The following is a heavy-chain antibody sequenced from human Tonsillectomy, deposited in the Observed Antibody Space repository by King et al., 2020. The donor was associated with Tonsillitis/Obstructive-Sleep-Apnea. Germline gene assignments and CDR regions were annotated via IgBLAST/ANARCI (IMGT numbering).Heavy chain of an antibody. D-gene: IGHD4-23*01. V-gene: IGHV4-59*01. Sequence: VQLQESGPGLVKPSETLSLTCTVSGVSISSYYWSWIRQPPGKGLEWIGYIYYSGSTNFNPPPKGRITIPVDTPKNQFSLKLSSVTAADTAVYYCAREADYGGNHYDYWGQGTLVTVSS. J-gene: IGHJ4*02. CDR1: GVSISSYY. CDR3: AREADYGGNHYDY. CDR2: IYYSGST.